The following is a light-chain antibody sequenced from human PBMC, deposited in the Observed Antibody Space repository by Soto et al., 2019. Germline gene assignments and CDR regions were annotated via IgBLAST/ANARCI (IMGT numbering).Light chain of an antibody. CDR2: RNN. Sequence: QSVLTQPPSASGTPGQRVTISCSGSSSNIGSNYVYWYQQLPGTAPKLLIYRNNQRPSGVPDRFSGSKSGTSASLAISGLRSEDEADYYCAARDDSLSVLFGTGTKVTVL. CDR1: SSNIGSNY. V-gene: IGLV1-47*01. CDR3: AARDDSLSVL. J-gene: IGLJ1*01.